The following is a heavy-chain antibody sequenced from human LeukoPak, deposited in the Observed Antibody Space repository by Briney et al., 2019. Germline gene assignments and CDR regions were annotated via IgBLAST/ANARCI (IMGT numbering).Heavy chain of an antibody. CDR3: ARVGYYGSGNGGDY. D-gene: IGHD3-10*01. CDR1: GGSFSGYF. V-gene: IGHV4-34*01. J-gene: IGHJ4*02. Sequence: SETLSLTCAVYGGSFSGYFWSWIRQPPGKGLEWIGEINHSGSTNYNPSLKSRVTISVDTSKNQFSLKLSSVTAADTAVYYCARVGYYGSGNGGDYWGQGTLVTVSS. CDR2: INHSGST.